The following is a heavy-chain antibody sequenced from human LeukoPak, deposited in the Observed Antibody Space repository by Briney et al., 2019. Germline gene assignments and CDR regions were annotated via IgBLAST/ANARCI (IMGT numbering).Heavy chain of an antibody. CDR1: GFTFSSFA. D-gene: IGHD1-1*01. CDR2: IGGSGGSM. CDR3: AKGSSTVTTVDH. J-gene: IGHJ4*02. Sequence: LPGGSLRLSCAASGFTFSSFAMSWVRQAPGKGLEWVLAIGGSGGSMYYADSVKGRFTISRDNSKNTLYLQMNSLRAEDTAVYYCAKGSSTVTTVDHWGQGTLVTVSS. V-gene: IGHV3-23*01.